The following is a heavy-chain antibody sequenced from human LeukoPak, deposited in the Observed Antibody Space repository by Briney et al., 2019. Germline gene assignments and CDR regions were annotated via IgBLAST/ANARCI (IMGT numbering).Heavy chain of an antibody. J-gene: IGHJ3*02. Sequence: ASVKVSCKASGYTFTSYGISWVRQAPGQGLEWMGWISAYNGNTNYAQKLQGRVTMTTDTSTSTACMELRSLRSEDTAVYYCARAGYYDSSGPSRAFDIWGQGTMVTVSS. V-gene: IGHV1-18*01. CDR2: ISAYNGNT. CDR1: GYTFTSYG. D-gene: IGHD3-22*01. CDR3: ARAGYYDSSGPSRAFDI.